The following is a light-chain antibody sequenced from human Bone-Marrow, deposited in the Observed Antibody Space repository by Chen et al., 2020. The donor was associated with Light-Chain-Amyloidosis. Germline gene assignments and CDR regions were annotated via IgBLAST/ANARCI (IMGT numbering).Light chain of an antibody. CDR1: DLPTKY. V-gene: IGLV3-25*03. Sequence: SYELTQPPSVSVSPGQTARITCSGDDLPTKYAYWYQQKPGQAPVLVIHRDTERPWGISERFSGSRSWTTATLTISGVQAEDESDYHCQTADSSGTYEGIFGGGTKLTVL. CDR3: QTADSSGTYEGI. J-gene: IGLJ2*01. CDR2: RDT.